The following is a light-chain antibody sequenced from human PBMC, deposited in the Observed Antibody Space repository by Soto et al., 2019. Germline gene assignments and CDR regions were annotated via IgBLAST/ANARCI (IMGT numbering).Light chain of an antibody. CDR1: SSDVGGYNY. CDR2: DVS. V-gene: IGLV2-14*01. Sequence: QSALTQPASVSGSPGQSITISCTGTSSDVGGYNYVSWYQQHPGKAPKLMICDVSNRPSGVSNRFSGSKSGNTASLTISGLQAEDEADYYCSSYTSRSTHVVFGGGTKVTVL. CDR3: SSYTSRSTHVV. J-gene: IGLJ2*01.